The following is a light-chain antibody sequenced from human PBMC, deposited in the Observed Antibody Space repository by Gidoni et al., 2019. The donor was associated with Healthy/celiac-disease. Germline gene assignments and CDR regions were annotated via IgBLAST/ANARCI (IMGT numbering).Light chain of an antibody. CDR3: QKYSSALWT. Sequence: DIHMTQSPSSLSASVGDRVTITCRPSQCISNYLAWYQQKPGKVPKLLNYAASTLQSGVPSRFSGSGSGTDFPLTISRLQPEYVATYYCQKYSSALWTFGQGTKVEIK. CDR2: AAS. V-gene: IGKV1-27*01. J-gene: IGKJ1*01. CDR1: QCISNY.